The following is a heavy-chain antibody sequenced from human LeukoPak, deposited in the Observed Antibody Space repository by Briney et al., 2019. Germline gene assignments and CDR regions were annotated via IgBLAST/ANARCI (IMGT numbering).Heavy chain of an antibody. CDR1: GGSFSGYY. J-gene: IGHJ4*02. D-gene: IGHD5-18*01. CDR3: ARDRASGGYDY. Sequence: SETLSLTCAVYGGSFSGYYWGWIRQPAGKGLEWIGRIYTSGSTNYNPSLKSRVTMSVDTSKNQFSLKLSSVTAADTAVYYCARDRASGGYDYWGQGTLVTVSS. CDR2: IYTSGST. V-gene: IGHV4-4*07.